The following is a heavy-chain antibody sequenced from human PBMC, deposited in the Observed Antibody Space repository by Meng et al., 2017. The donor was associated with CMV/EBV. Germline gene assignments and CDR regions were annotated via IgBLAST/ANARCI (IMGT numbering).Heavy chain of an antibody. J-gene: IGHJ5*02. V-gene: IGHV3-7*04. Sequence: GESLKISCAASGFTFSSYWMSWVRQAPGKGLEWVANIKQDGSEKYYVDSVKGRFTISRDNAKNSLYLQMNSLRAEDTAVYYCAKDVVVPAAFDPWGQGTLVTVSS. D-gene: IGHD2-2*01. CDR1: GFTFSSYW. CDR2: IKQDGSEK. CDR3: AKDVVVPAAFDP.